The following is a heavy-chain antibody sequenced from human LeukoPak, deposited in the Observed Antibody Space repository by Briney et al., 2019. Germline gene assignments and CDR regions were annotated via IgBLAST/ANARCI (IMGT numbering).Heavy chain of an antibody. Sequence: ASVKVSCEASGYTFTGYYMHWVRQAPGQGLEWMGWINPNSGGTNYAQKFQGRVTMTRDTSISTAYMELSRLRSDDTAVYYCASWMYGDPLRAFDIWGQGTMVTVSS. CDR1: GYTFTGYY. CDR2: INPNSGGT. D-gene: IGHD4-17*01. CDR3: ASWMYGDPLRAFDI. V-gene: IGHV1-2*02. J-gene: IGHJ3*02.